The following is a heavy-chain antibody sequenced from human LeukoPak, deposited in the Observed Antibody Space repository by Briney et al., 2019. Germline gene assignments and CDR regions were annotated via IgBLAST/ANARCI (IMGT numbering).Heavy chain of an antibody. CDR3: ASVAYCGGDCQKFDY. J-gene: IGHJ4*02. V-gene: IGHV4-30-2*02. CDR1: GGSIISDGYS. D-gene: IGHD2-21*02. CDR2: IYHSGST. Sequence: SQTLSLTCAVSGGSIISDGYSWNWIRQPPGKGPEWIGYIYHSGSTYYNPSLKSRVTISVDTSKNQFSLKLSSVTAADTAVYYCASVAYCGGDCQKFDYWGQRTLVTVSS.